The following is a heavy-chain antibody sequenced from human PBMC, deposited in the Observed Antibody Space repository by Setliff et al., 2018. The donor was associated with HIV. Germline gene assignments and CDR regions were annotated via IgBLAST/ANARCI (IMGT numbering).Heavy chain of an antibody. V-gene: IGHV3-7*01. Sequence: LRLSCGASGFTFRNYWTTWVRQAPGRGLECVANIKEDGSEKYYVDSVKGRFTISRDNAKDSLYLQMNNLRAEDTAVYYCARDAARGGDMDVWGKGITVTVSS. CDR3: ARDAARGGDMDV. CDR1: GFTFRNYW. D-gene: IGHD1-26*01. CDR2: IKEDGSEK. J-gene: IGHJ6*03.